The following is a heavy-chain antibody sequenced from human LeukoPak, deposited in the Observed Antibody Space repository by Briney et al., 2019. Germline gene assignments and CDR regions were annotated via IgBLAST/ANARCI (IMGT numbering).Heavy chain of an antibody. D-gene: IGHD6-19*01. CDR3: ARDQIAVAGTLFFDY. CDR1: GGSISSYY. V-gene: IGHV4-4*07. Sequence: SETLSLTCTVSGGSISSYYWSWIRQPAGKGLEWIGRIYTSGSTNYNPSLKSRVTMSVDTSKNQFSLKLSSVTAADTAVYYCARDQIAVAGTLFFDYWGQGTLVTVSS. CDR2: IYTSGST. J-gene: IGHJ4*02.